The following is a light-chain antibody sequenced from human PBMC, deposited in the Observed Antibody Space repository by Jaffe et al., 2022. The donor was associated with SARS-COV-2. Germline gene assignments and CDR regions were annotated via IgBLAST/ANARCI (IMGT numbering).Light chain of an antibody. V-gene: IGKV1-12*01. J-gene: IGKJ1*01. Sequence: DIQMTQSPSSVSASVGDRITITCRASQDISSWLAWYQQKPGEAPKLLLYAASSLQSGVPSRFSGSGSGTDFTLTISSLQPEDFASYYCQQAISFPRTFGQGTKVEIK. CDR3: QQAISFPRT. CDR1: QDISSW. CDR2: AAS.